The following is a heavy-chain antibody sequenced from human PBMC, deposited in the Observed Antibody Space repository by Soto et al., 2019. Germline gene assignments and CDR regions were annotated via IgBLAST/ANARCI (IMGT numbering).Heavy chain of an antibody. CDR1: GESISSSFW. V-gene: IGHV4-4*02. CDR3: ARYDFGTFDY. J-gene: IGHJ4*02. CDR2: IYHTEST. Sequence: SETLSLTCAVSGESISSSFWWSWVREPPGKGLEWIGEIYHTESTVYNPSLKSRVTISVDKSKNQFSLNLDSVTSADTAVYYCARYDFGTFDYWGRGILVTVSS. D-gene: IGHD4-17*01.